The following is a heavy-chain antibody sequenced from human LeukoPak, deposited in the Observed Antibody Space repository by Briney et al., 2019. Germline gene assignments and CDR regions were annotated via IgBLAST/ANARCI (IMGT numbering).Heavy chain of an antibody. CDR2: ITDSSGTT. Sequence: GGSLRLSCAASGFTFSSSAMSWVRQAPGKGLEWVSAITDSSGTTLYADSVQGRFTISRDNSKGTLSLQMNSLGAEDTAVYYCAKASSSWYFSWGQGTLVTVSS. J-gene: IGHJ5*02. CDR3: AKASSSWYFS. V-gene: IGHV3-23*01. CDR1: GFTFSSSA. D-gene: IGHD6-13*01.